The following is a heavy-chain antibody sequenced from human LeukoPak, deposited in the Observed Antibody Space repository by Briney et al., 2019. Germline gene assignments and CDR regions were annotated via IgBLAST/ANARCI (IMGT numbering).Heavy chain of an antibody. CDR1: GYSFTSYW. D-gene: IGHD3-22*01. J-gene: IGHJ5*02. CDR2: IYPGDSDT. Sequence: PGESLKISCKGSGYSFTSYWIGWVRQMPGKGLEWMGIIYPGDSDTRYSPSFQGQVTISADKSISTAYLQWSSLKASDTAMYYCARRGIRHYDSSGYYYSLWFDPWGQGTLVTVSS. V-gene: IGHV5-51*01. CDR3: ARRGIRHYDSSGYYYSLWFDP.